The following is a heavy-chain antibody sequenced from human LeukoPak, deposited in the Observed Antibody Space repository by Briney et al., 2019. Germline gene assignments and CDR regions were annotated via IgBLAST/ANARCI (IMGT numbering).Heavy chain of an antibody. J-gene: IGHJ6*02. CDR3: ARMSSRTYYYYYYGMDV. CDR2: INHSGST. D-gene: IGHD6-13*01. Sequence: SETLSLTCAVYGGSFSGDYWSWIRQPPGKGLEWIGEINHSGSTNYNPSLKSRVTISVDTSKNQFSLKLSSVTAADTAVYYCARMSSRTYYYYYYGMDVWGQGTTVTVSS. CDR1: GGSFSGDY. V-gene: IGHV4-34*01.